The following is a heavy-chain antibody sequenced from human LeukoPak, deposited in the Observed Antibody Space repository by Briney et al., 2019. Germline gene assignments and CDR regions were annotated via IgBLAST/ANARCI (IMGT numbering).Heavy chain of an antibody. V-gene: IGHV3-23*01. CDR3: AGYLWSGYPYYFDY. Sequence: GGSLRLSCAASGFTFSSYAMSWVRQAPGKGLEWVSAISGSGGSTYYADSVKGRFTISRDNSKNTLYLQMNSLRAEDTAVYYRAGYLWSGYPYYFDYWGQGTLVTVSS. CDR2: ISGSGGST. D-gene: IGHD3-3*01. J-gene: IGHJ4*02. CDR1: GFTFSSYA.